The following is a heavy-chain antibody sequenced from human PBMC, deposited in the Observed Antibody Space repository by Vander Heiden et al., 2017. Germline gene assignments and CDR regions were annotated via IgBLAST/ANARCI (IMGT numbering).Heavy chain of an antibody. J-gene: IGHJ4*02. D-gene: IGHD3-22*01. CDR3: TTDSSVVVVITPDY. CDR2: IKSQTDGGTT. Sequence: EVQLVESGGGLVKPGGPFRLSCAPSGSTLVHAWMNWVRQAPGKGLEWVGRIKSQTDGGTTDYAAPVKGRFTISRDDSKNTVYLQMNSLKTEDTAVYYCTTDSSVVVVITPDYWGQGTLVTVSS. V-gene: IGHV3-15*07. CDR1: GSTLVHAW.